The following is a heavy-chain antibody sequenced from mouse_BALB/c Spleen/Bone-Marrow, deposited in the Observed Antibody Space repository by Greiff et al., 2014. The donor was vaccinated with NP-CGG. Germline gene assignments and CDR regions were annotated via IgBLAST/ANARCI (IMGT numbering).Heavy chain of an antibody. CDR3: ARNYGSSLDY. D-gene: IGHD1-1*01. V-gene: IGHV14-3*02. Sequence: EVQLQESGAEIVKPGASVKSSCTTSGFNIEDSYIYWMKQRPEQGLEWIGRIDPANGNTKYVPKFQGKATITVDTSSATAYLQLSSLTSEDTAVYYCARNYGSSLDYWGQGTTLTVSS. CDR1: GFNIEDSY. CDR2: IDPANGNT. J-gene: IGHJ2*01.